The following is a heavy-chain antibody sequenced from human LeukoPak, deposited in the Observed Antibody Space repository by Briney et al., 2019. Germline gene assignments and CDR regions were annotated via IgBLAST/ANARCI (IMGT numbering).Heavy chain of an antibody. CDR2: IKSKTSGGTT. V-gene: IGHV3-15*01. D-gene: IGHD5-18*01. CDR3: TTEGYTYGYHSFDI. CDR1: RFTFSNAW. Sequence: GGSLRLSCAVSRFTFSNAWMSWVRQAPGKGLEWVGRIKSKTSGGTTDYAAPVKGRFAISREDSKNTLYLQMNSLKTEDAAVYYCTTEGYTYGYHSFDIWGQGTMVTVSS. J-gene: IGHJ3*02.